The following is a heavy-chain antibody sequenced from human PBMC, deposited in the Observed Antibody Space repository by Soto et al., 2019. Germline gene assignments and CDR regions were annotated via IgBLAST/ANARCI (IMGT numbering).Heavy chain of an antibody. CDR2: IYPGDSST. D-gene: IGHD6-6*01. V-gene: IGHV5-51*01. CDR3: ERNAESSSRSNYYYYGLDV. J-gene: IGHJ6*02. Sequence: GESLKISCKGSGYSFTNYWIDWVRQMPGKGLEWMGIIYPGDSSTIYSPSFQGQVTISADKSISTAYLRWSSLKASDTAMYYCERNAESSSRSNYYYYGLDVWGQGTTVTVSS. CDR1: GYSFTNYW.